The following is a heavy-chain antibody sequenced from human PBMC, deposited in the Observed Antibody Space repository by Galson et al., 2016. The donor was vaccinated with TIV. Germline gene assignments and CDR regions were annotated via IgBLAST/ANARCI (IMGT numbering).Heavy chain of an antibody. CDR1: GFIFTSYW. V-gene: IGHV3-7*04. J-gene: IGHJ4*02. CDR2: IRQDGRET. D-gene: IGHD6-19*01. Sequence: SLRLSCAASGFIFTSYWMTWVRQAPGKGLEWVANIRQDGRETYYVDSVKGRFTISRDNAKNFLYLRMSSLRAEDTAFYYCARDLEGWRRAQYDSWGQGTLVTVSS. CDR3: ARDLEGWRRAQYDS.